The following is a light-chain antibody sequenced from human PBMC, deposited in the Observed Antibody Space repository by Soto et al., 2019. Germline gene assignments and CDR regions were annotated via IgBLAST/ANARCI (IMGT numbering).Light chain of an antibody. V-gene: IGKV3D-15*01. J-gene: IGKJ4*01. CDR1: QSISTN. Sequence: EIVMTQSPATLSVSPGERATLSCRASQSISTNLVWYQQKPGQAPRLLIYGASTRATGIPARFSGSGSGTEFTLTLSSLQSEDCAVYSCQQYNRSPRTFGGGTKLEIK. CDR3: QQYNRSPRT. CDR2: GAS.